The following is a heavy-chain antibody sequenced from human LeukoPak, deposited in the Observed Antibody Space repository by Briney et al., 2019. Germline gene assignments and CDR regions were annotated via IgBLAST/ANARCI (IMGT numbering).Heavy chain of an antibody. CDR1: GYTFTSYY. J-gene: IGHJ4*02. CDR3: ARIPRRGYSYGAIDY. D-gene: IGHD5-18*01. CDR2: INPSGGST. Sequence: ASVKVSCKASGYTFTSYYMHWVRQAPGQGLEWMGIINPSGGSTSYAQKFQGRVTMTRDTSTSTVYMELSSLRSEDTAVYYCARIPRRGYSYGAIDYWGQGTLVTVSS. V-gene: IGHV1-46*01.